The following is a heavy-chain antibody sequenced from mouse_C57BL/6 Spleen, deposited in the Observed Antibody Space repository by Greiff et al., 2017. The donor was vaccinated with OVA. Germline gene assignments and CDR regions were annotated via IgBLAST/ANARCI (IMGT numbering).Heavy chain of an antibody. CDR2: IDPSDSYT. J-gene: IGHJ2*01. V-gene: IGHV1-69*01. CDR3: ARSGSYDYDGYFDY. Sequence: QVQLKQPGAELVMPGASVKLSCKASGYTFTSYWMHWVKQRPGQGLEWIGEIDPSDSYTNYNQKFKGKSTLTVDKSSSTAYMQLSSLTSEDSAVYYCARSGSYDYDGYFDYWGQGTTLTVSS. CDR1: GYTFTSYW. D-gene: IGHD2-4*01.